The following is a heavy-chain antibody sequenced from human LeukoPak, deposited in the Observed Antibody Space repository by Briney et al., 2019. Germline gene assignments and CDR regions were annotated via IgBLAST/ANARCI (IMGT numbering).Heavy chain of an antibody. CDR3: ARDASYYGLDV. Sequence: SVKVSCKASADTFKRYAISWVRQAPGHGLEWMGRITPLLGMANCTQRFQGRVTITADKSTHTAYMELSTLRSDDTAVYYCARDASYYGLDVWGQGTTVTVSS. CDR1: ADTFKRYA. CDR2: ITPLLGMA. J-gene: IGHJ6*02. V-gene: IGHV1-69*04.